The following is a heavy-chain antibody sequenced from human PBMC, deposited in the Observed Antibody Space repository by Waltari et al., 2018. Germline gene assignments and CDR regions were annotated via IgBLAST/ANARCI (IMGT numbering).Heavy chain of an antibody. Sequence: QVQLVESGGGVVQPGRSLRLSCAASGFTFSSYAMHWVRQAPGKGLEWVAVISYDGSNKYYAGSMKGRFTIYRDKSKNTLYLQMNSLRAEDTAVYYCARDRDMITFGGGDAFDIWGQGTMVTVSS. D-gene: IGHD3-16*01. CDR3: ARDRDMITFGGGDAFDI. CDR1: GFTFSSYA. J-gene: IGHJ3*02. CDR2: ISYDGSNK. V-gene: IGHV3-30*01.